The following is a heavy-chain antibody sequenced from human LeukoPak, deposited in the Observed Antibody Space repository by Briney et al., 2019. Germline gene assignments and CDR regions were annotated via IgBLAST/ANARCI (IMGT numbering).Heavy chain of an antibody. D-gene: IGHD3-22*01. V-gene: IGHV1-69*04. CDR3: ARDKYYDASDAFDI. CDR1: GGTFSSYA. J-gene: IGHJ3*02. Sequence: GASVKVSCKASGGTFSSYAISWVRPAPGQGLEWMGRIIPILGIANSAQKFQGRVTITADKSTSTAYMELSSLRSEDTAVYYCARDKYYDASDAFDIWGQGTMVTVSS. CDR2: IIPILGIA.